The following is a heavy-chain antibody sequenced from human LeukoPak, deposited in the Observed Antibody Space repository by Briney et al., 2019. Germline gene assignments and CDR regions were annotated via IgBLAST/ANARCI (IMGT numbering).Heavy chain of an antibody. V-gene: IGHV4-30-4*01. D-gene: IGHD4-17*01. CDR2: IYYSGST. Sequence: SQTLSLTCTVSGGSISSGDYYWSWIRQPPGKGLEWIGYIYYSGSTYYNPSLKSPVTISVDTSKNQFSLKLSSVTAADTAVYYCARGNYGDYGEYFQHWGQGTLVTVSS. CDR3: ARGNYGDYGEYFQH. J-gene: IGHJ1*01. CDR1: GGSISSGDYY.